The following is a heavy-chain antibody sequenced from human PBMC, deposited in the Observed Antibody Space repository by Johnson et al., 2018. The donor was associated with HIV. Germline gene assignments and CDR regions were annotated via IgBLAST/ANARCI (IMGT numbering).Heavy chain of an antibody. V-gene: IGHV3-11*04. CDR1: GFTFSDYY. J-gene: IGHJ3*02. CDR2: IRSRGTII. Sequence: QVQLVESGGGLVKPGGSLRLSCAASGFTFSDYYMSWIRQAPGKGLEWVSYIRSRGTIIYYVDSVKGRFTISRDNAKNSLYLQMNSLRAGDTAVYYCASYYNFCIGLMGISVDILGQGTMVTVSS. D-gene: IGHD3-3*01. CDR3: ASYYNFCIGLMGISVDI.